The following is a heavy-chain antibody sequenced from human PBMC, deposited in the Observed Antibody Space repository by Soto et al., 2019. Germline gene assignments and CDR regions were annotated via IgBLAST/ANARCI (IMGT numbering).Heavy chain of an antibody. CDR2: IYYSGST. Sequence: SETLSLTCTVSGGSISSSSYYWGWIRQPPGKGLEWIGSIYYSGSTYYNPSLKSRVTISVDTSKNQFSLKLSSVTAADTAVYYCARRITIFGVASPGYYYGMDVRGQGTTVTASS. J-gene: IGHJ6*02. V-gene: IGHV4-39*01. CDR1: GGSISSSSYY. D-gene: IGHD3-3*01. CDR3: ARRITIFGVASPGYYYGMDV.